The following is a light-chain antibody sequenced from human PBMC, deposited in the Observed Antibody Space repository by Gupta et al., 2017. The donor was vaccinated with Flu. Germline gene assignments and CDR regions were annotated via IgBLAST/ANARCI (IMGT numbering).Light chain of an antibody. V-gene: IGLV6-57*01. J-gene: IGLJ3*02. Sequence: VTISCTRSSGSVAVNYVQWYQLRPGRSPTTVIYEDDHRPSGVPDRCSGSIESATRAASLTIAGLQKEDEADYYCQSFDNTPPWVFGGGTKLTVL. CDR1: SGSVAVNY. CDR3: QSFDNTPPWV. CDR2: EDD.